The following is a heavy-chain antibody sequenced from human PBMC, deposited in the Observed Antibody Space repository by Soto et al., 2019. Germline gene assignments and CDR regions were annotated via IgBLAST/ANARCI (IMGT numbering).Heavy chain of an antibody. D-gene: IGHD2-15*01. Sequence: EVQLVESGGGLVKPGGSLRLSCAASGFTFSNAWMSWVRQAPGKGLEWVGRIKSKTDGGTTDYAAPVKGRFTISRDDSKNTLYLQMNSLKTEDTAVYYCTTDRDIVVVVAANWFDPWGQGTLVTASS. CDR2: IKSKTDGGTT. V-gene: IGHV3-15*01. CDR3: TTDRDIVVVVAANWFDP. CDR1: GFTFSNAW. J-gene: IGHJ5*02.